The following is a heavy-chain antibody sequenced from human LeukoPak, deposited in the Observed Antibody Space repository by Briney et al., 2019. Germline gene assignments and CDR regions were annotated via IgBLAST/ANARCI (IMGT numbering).Heavy chain of an antibody. J-gene: IGHJ5*02. CDR2: IYHSGST. CDR3: ARRPGGESGSNWFDP. Sequence: SETLSLTCTVSGYSISSGYYWGWIRQPPGKGLEWIGSIYHSGSTYYNPSLKSRVTISVDTSKNQFSLKLSSVTAADTAVYYCARRPGGESGSNWFDPWGQGTLVTVSS. CDR1: GYSISSGYY. V-gene: IGHV4-38-2*02. D-gene: IGHD3-16*01.